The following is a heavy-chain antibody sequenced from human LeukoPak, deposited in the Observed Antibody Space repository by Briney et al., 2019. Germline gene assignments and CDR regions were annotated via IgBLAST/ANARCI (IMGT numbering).Heavy chain of an antibody. CDR2: ISSSSSYI. Sequence: PGGSLRLSCAASGFTFSSYSMNWVRQAPGKGLEWVSSISSSSSYIYYADSVKGRFTISRDNSKNTLYLQMNSLRAEDTAVYYCAKVDGYSYGSDYWGQGTLVTVSS. CDR1: GFTFSSYS. CDR3: AKVDGYSYGSDY. V-gene: IGHV3-21*04. J-gene: IGHJ4*02. D-gene: IGHD5-18*01.